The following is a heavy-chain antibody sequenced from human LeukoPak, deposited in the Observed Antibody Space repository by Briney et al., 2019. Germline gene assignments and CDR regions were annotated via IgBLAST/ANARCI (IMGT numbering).Heavy chain of an antibody. CDR3: VHRSRGFGYGVDC. J-gene: IGHJ4*02. V-gene: IGHV2-5*02. CDR2: IYGDGAT. CDR1: GLSLSTSGVG. D-gene: IGHD5-18*01. Sequence: SGPTLVNPTQTLTLTCTFSGLSLSTSGVGVGWIRQPPGKALEWLAIIYGDGATHYTSSLRSRLTITKDTSKNQVVLTLTNMDHADTGTYFCVHRSRGFGYGVDCWGQGTLVTVSS.